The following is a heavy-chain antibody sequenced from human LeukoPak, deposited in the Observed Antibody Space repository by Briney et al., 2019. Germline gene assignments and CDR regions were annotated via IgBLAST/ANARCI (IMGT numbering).Heavy chain of an antibody. V-gene: IGHV3-73*01. Sequence: GGSLRLSCAASGFTFSGSAMHWVRQASGKGLEWVGRIRSKANSYATAYAASVKGRFTISRDDSKDTAYLQMNSLKTEDTAVYYCTRQGVHEYQLLFPYYYYYMDVWGKGTTVTISS. CDR2: IRSKANSYAT. J-gene: IGHJ6*03. CDR3: TRQGVHEYQLLFPYYYYYMDV. CDR1: GFTFSGSA. D-gene: IGHD2-2*01.